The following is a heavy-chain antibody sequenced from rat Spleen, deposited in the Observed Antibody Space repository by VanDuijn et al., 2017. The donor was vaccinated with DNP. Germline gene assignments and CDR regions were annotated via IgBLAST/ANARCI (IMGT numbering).Heavy chain of an antibody. V-gene: IGHV4-2*01. Sequence: EVKLVESGGGLGQPGRSLKLSCAASGLNLNDYWMGWVRQAPGKGLEWIGEINKDSSTINYTPSLKDKFTISRDNAQNTLYLQMSKLGSEDTAIYYCARAGWHGWLAYWGQGTLVTVFS. CDR2: INKDSSTI. J-gene: IGHJ3*01. CDR3: ARAGWHGWLAY. D-gene: IGHD1-11*01. CDR1: GLNLNDYW.